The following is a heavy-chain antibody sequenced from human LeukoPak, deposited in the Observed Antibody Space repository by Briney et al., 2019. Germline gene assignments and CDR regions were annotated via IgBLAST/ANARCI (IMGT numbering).Heavy chain of an antibody. Sequence: GGSLRLSCAASGITFSNSWMCWVRQAPGKGLEWVSTLSGSGITTYYADSVKGRFTISRDNSKNTLYLQMNSLRAEDTAVYYCAKGIYSSGWSYFDYWGHGTLVTVSS. CDR2: LSGSGITT. CDR3: AKGIYSSGWSYFDY. J-gene: IGHJ4*01. V-gene: IGHV3-23*01. CDR1: GITFSNSW. D-gene: IGHD6-19*01.